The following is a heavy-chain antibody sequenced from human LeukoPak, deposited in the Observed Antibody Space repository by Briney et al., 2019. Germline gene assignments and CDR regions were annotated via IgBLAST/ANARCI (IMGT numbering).Heavy chain of an antibody. J-gene: IGHJ4*02. CDR1: GYTFSDYY. V-gene: IGHV1-2*04. Sequence: AAVKVSCKPSGYTFSDYYIHWVRQAPGQGLEWMGWINPKNSGTKYAQKFQGWITKTTDTSTSTAYMELTSLRSNDTAVYYCARVTVTTLFDHWGPGTLVTVSS. D-gene: IGHD4-17*01. CDR2: INPKNSGT. CDR3: ARVTVTTLFDH.